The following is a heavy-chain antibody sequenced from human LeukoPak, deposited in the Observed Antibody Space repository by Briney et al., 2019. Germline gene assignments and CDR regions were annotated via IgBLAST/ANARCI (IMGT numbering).Heavy chain of an antibody. CDR2: IYYSGST. V-gene: IGHV4-59*01. D-gene: IGHD1-1*01. J-gene: IGHJ2*01. CDR1: GGSISSYY. Sequence: SETLSLTCTVSGGSISSYYWSWLRQPPGKGLEWIGYIYYSGSTHYNPSLKSRVTISVDTSKNQFSLKLNSVTAADTAVYYCARRGAQLGISLWYFDLWGRGTLVTVSS. CDR3: ARRGAQLGISLWYFDL.